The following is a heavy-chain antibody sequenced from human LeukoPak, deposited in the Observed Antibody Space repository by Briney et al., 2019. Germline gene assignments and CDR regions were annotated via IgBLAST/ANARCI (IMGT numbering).Heavy chain of an antibody. Sequence: ASVKVSCKASGYTFTSYYMHWVRQAPGQGLEWMGWINPNSGGTNYAQKFQGRVTMTRDTSISTAYMELSRLRSDDTAVYYCARVLFSNYYGSGSHDYWGQGTLVTVSS. J-gene: IGHJ4*02. CDR1: GYTFTSYY. CDR2: INPNSGGT. CDR3: ARVLFSNYYGSGSHDY. V-gene: IGHV1-2*02. D-gene: IGHD3-10*01.